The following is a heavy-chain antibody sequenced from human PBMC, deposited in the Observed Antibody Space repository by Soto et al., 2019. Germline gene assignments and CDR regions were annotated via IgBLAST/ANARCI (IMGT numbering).Heavy chain of an antibody. CDR3: ARDRPTSPMDV. J-gene: IGHJ6*02. CDR2: INPNSGDT. CDR1: GYTFTGYY. V-gene: IGHV1-2*02. Sequence: QVQLVQSGAEVKKPGASVKVSCKASGYTFTGYYMHWVRQAPGQGLEWMGWINPNSGDTNYAQKFQGRVTMTRDTSISTAYMELSRLRSDDTAVYYCARDRPTSPMDVWGQGTTVTVSS.